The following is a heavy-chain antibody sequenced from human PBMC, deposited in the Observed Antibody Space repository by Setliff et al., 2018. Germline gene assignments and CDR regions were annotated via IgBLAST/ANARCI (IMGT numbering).Heavy chain of an antibody. Sequence: PGGSLRLSCTASGFTFGDYAMSWVRQAPGKGLEWVGFIRSKAYGGTTEYAASVKGRFTISRDDSKSIAYLQMNSLKTEDTAVYYCARDATYYDFWSDYSPDAFDIWGQGTMVTVSS. J-gene: IGHJ3*02. CDR1: GFTFGDYA. V-gene: IGHV3-49*04. D-gene: IGHD3-3*01. CDR3: ARDATYYDFWSDYSPDAFDI. CDR2: IRSKAYGGTT.